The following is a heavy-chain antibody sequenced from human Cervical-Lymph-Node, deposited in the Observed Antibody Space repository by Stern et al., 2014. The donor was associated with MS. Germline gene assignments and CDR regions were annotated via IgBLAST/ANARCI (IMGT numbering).Heavy chain of an antibody. CDR2: IIPIFGTA. CDR3: ARNSKSVVVTATPYYYGMDV. J-gene: IGHJ6*02. V-gene: IGHV1-69*01. CDR1: GATFSSYA. D-gene: IGHD2-21*02. Sequence: QLVQSGAEVIKPGSSVKVSCRASGATFSSYAVNWVRQAPGQGLEWMGGIIPIFGTANYAQKFQGRVTITADESTNTAYMELSSLRSEDTAMYYCARNSKSVVVTATPYYYGMDVWGQGTTVTVSS.